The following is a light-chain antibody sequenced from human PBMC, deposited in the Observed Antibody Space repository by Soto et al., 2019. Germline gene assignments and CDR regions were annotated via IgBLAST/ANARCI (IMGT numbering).Light chain of an antibody. CDR2: GAS. V-gene: IGKV1-5*01. Sequence: DIQMTQSPSTLSACVGDRVTITCRASQSITNWLAWYQQKPGKAPKLLIYGASTLESGVPSRFSGSGSGTEFTLTISSLQSDDFATYYCQQYSSYWTFGQGTKVAI. J-gene: IGKJ1*01. CDR3: QQYSSYWT. CDR1: QSITNW.